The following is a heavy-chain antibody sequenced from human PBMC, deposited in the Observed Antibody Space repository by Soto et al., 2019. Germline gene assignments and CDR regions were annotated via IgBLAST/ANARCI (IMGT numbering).Heavy chain of an antibody. D-gene: IGHD1-1*01. V-gene: IGHV3-53*04. CDR2: IYNSGST. J-gene: IGHJ3*02. CDR1: GVIATAKY. Sequence: GGSLRLSCAASGVIATAKYMNWVRQAPGGVLEWVAVIYNSGSTYHADSVKGRFTISRHDSKNTLYLQMDSLRPEDTAVYYCGRANDLNAFDIWGQGTMVTVPS. CDR3: GRANDLNAFDI.